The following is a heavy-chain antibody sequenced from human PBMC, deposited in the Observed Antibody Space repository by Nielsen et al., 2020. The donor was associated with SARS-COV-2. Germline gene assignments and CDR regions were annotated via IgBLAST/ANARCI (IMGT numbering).Heavy chain of an antibody. CDR2: IYYSGST. CDR3: ARDFWYYDSSGSPKGNYFDY. V-gene: IGHV4-61*01. J-gene: IGHJ4*02. Sequence: SETLSLTCTVSGGSVSSGSYYWSWIRQPPGKGLEWIGYIYYSGSTNYNPSLKSRVTISVDTSKNQFSLKLSSVTAADTAVYYCARDFWYYDSSGSPKGNYFDYWGQGTLVTVSS. CDR1: GGSVSSGSYY. D-gene: IGHD3-22*01.